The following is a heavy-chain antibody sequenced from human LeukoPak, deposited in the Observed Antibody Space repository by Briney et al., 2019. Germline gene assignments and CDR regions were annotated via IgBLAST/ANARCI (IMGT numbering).Heavy chain of an antibody. Sequence: GGSLRLSCTASGFTFGDYAMKWVRQAPGKGLEWVGFIRSKAAGGTTEYAASVKGRFTISRHDSKSIAYLQMNSLKTEDTAVYYCTRDGREAVAAYYFDYWGQGTLVTVSS. V-gene: IGHV3-49*04. CDR3: TRDGREAVAAYYFDY. J-gene: IGHJ4*02. D-gene: IGHD6-19*01. CDR2: IRSKAAGGTT. CDR1: GFTFGDYA.